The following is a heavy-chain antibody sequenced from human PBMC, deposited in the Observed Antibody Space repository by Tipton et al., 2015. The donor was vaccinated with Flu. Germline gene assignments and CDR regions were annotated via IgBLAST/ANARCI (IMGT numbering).Heavy chain of an antibody. J-gene: IGHJ6*03. CDR1: GGTFSSYA. Sequence: QVQLVQSGAEVKKPGSSVKVSCKASGGTFSSYAISWVRQAPGQGLEWMGGIIPIFGTANYAQKFQGRVTITADKSTSTAYMELSSLRSEDTAVYYCARMVATIASLKYYYYYYMDVWGKGTTVTVSS. V-gene: IGHV1-69*06. CDR2: IIPIFGTA. D-gene: IGHD5-12*01. CDR3: ARMVATIASLKYYYYYYMDV.